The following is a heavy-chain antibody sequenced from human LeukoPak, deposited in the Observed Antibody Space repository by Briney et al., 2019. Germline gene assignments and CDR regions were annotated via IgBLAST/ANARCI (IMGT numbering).Heavy chain of an antibody. CDR2: IYYSGST. D-gene: IGHD2-2*01. Sequence: TSQTLSLTCTVSGGSISSGGYYWSWIRQHPGKGLEWIGYIYYSGSTYYNPSLKSRVTISVHTSKNQLSLKLSSVTAADTAVYYCARDSACSSTSCYREGGVFDPWGQGTLVTVCS. CDR3: ARDSACSSTSCYREGGVFDP. J-gene: IGHJ5*02. CDR1: GGSISSGGYY. V-gene: IGHV4-31*03.